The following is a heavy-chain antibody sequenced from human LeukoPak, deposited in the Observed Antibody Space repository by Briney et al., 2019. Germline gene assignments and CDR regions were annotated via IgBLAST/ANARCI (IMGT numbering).Heavy chain of an antibody. D-gene: IGHD4-23*01. V-gene: IGHV3-9*01. CDR1: GFTFDDYA. Sequence: GRSLRLSCAASGFTFDDYAMHWVRQAPGKGLEWVSGISWNSGSIGYADSVKGRFTISRDNAKNSLYLQMNSLRAEDTAVYYCARDPYGGNGFDYWGQGTLVTVSS. CDR2: ISWNSGSI. CDR3: ARDPYGGNGFDY. J-gene: IGHJ4*02.